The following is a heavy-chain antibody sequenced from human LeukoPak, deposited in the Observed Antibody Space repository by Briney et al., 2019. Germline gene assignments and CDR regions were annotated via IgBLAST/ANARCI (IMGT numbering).Heavy chain of an antibody. V-gene: IGHV4-4*02. CDR1: GGSISSSNW. D-gene: IGHD6-19*01. Sequence: SETLSLTCAVSGGSISSSNWWSWVRQPPGKGLEWIGEIYHSGSTNYNPSLKSRVTISVDKSKNQFSLKLSSVTAADTAVYYCASTYYNLAVAGFDPWGQGTLDTVSS. CDR2: IYHSGST. J-gene: IGHJ5*02. CDR3: ASTYYNLAVAGFDP.